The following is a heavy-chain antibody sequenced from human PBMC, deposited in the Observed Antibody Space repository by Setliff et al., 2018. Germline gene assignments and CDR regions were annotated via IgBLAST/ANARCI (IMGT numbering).Heavy chain of an antibody. Sequence: SETLSLTRRVSGGSISSGNYYWGLIRQPPGKGLEWVATIYYSGSTYSNPSLKSRLIISVDAPDNQFSVKLSSVTAADTAVYYCARHKSNGSGSYPSLYMDVWGKGIMVTVSS. J-gene: IGHJ6*03. CDR1: GGSISSGNYY. CDR2: IYYSGST. V-gene: IGHV4-39*01. D-gene: IGHD3-10*01. CDR3: ARHKSNGSGSYPSLYMDV.